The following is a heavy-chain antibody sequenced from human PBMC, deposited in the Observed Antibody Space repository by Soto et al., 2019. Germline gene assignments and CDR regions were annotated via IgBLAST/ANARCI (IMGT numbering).Heavy chain of an antibody. J-gene: IGHJ4*02. V-gene: IGHV4-34*01. CDR2: INHSGST. CDR3: ARQLAVAGAFDY. Sequence: SETLSLTCAVYGGSFSGYYWSWIRQPPGKGLEWIGEINHSGSTNYNPSLKSRVTISVDTSKNQFSLKLSSVTAADTAVYYCARQLAVAGAFDYWGQGTLVTVSS. CDR1: GGSFSGYY. D-gene: IGHD6-19*01.